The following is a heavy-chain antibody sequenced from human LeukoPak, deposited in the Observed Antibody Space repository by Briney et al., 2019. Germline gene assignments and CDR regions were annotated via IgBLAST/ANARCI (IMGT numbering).Heavy chain of an antibody. D-gene: IGHD1-26*01. V-gene: IGHV3-7*01. J-gene: IGHJ4*02. CDR1: GFTFSSYE. CDR2: IREDGSEK. CDR3: ATYSGAHHKTFDY. Sequence: GGSLRLSCAASGFTFSSYEMSWVRQAPGKGLEWVAHIREDGSEKYYLDSVEGRFTISRDNAKSSLYLQLNSLRVDDTAVYYCATYSGAHHKTFDYWGRGTLVTVSS.